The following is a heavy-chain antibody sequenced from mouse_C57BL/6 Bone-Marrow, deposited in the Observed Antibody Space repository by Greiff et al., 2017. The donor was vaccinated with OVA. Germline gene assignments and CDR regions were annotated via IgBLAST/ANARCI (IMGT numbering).Heavy chain of an antibody. V-gene: IGHV1-53*01. CDR3: ASSFTTVVEGYFDV. J-gene: IGHJ1*03. CDR1: GYTFTSYW. CDR2: INPSNGGT. D-gene: IGHD1-1*01. Sequence: VQLQQSGPELARPWASVKLSCKASGYTFTSYWMHWVKQRPGQGLEWIGNINPSNGGTNYNEKFKSKATLTVDKSSSTAYMQLSSLISEDSAVYYCASSFTTVVEGYFDVWGTGTTVTVSS.